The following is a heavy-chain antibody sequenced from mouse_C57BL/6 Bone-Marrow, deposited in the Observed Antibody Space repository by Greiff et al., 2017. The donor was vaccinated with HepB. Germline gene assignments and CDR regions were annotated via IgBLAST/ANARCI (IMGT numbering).Heavy chain of an antibody. Sequence: QVQLQQSGAELVRPGASVTLSCKASGYTFTDYEMHWVKQTPVRGLEWIGAIDPETGGTAYNQKFKGKAILTADKSSSTAYMELRSLTSEDSAVYYCTRVDSNYPYYFDYWGQGTTLTVSS. CDR2: IDPETGGT. J-gene: IGHJ2*01. CDR1: GYTFTDYE. D-gene: IGHD2-5*01. V-gene: IGHV1-15*01. CDR3: TRVDSNYPYYFDY.